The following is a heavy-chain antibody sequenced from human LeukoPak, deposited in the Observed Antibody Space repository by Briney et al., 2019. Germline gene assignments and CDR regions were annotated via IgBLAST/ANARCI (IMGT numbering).Heavy chain of an antibody. CDR2: TIPILGIA. CDR3: ARYLTTVVTPGAYYFDY. D-gene: IGHD4-23*01. V-gene: IGHV1-69*04. Sequence: GASVKVSCKASGGTFSSYAISWVRQAPGQGLEWMGRTIPILGIANYAQKFQGRVTITADKSTSTAYMELSSLRSEDTAVYYCARYLTTVVTPGAYYFDYWGQGTLVTVSS. CDR1: GGTFSSYA. J-gene: IGHJ4*02.